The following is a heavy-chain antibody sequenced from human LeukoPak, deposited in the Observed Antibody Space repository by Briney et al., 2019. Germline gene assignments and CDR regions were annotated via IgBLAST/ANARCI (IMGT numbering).Heavy chain of an antibody. CDR3: ARGSVGATRGWFDP. J-gene: IGHJ5*02. Sequence: PGGSLRLSCAASGFTVSSNYMSWVRQAPGKGLEWVSVIYSGGSTYYADSVKGRFTISRDNSENTLYLQMNSLRAEDTAVYYCARGSVGATRGWFDPWGQGTLVTVSS. CDR2: IYSGGST. V-gene: IGHV3-53*01. CDR1: GFTVSSNY. D-gene: IGHD1-26*01.